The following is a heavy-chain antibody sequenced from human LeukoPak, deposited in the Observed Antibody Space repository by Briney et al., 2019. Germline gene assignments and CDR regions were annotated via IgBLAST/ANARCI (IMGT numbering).Heavy chain of an antibody. V-gene: IGHV3-21*01. CDR1: GFTFSSYS. CDR2: ISSSSSYI. Sequence: TGGSLRLSCAASGFTFSSYSMNWVRQAPGKGLEWVSSISSSSSYIYYADSVKGRFTISRDNAKNSLYLQMNSLRAEDTAVYYCARVGLFLEWSGLDYWGQGTLVTVSS. J-gene: IGHJ4*02. D-gene: IGHD3-3*01. CDR3: ARVGLFLEWSGLDY.